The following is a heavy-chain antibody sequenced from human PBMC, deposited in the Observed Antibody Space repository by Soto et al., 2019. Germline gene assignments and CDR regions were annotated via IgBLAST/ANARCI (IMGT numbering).Heavy chain of an antibody. D-gene: IGHD6-19*01. CDR3: AKRIAVGPRGHYYGMDV. Sequence: ASVKVSCKASGYTFTSYYMHWVRQAPGQGLEWMGIINPSGGSTSYAQKFQGRVTMTRDTSTSTVYMELSSLRSEDTAMYYCAKRIAVGPRGHYYGMDVWGQGTTVTVSS. V-gene: IGHV1-46*01. CDR1: GYTFTSYY. J-gene: IGHJ6*02. CDR2: INPSGGST.